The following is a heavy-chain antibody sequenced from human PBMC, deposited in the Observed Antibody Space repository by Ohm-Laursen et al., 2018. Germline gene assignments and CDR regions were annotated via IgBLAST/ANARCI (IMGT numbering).Heavy chain of an antibody. D-gene: IGHD1-26*01. V-gene: IGHV3-23*01. CDR3: AKARGATVGPTNYFDY. CDR2: VSNSGGST. Sequence: SLRLSCAASGFTVSSSYAMNWVRQAPGKGLEWVSGVSNSGGSTFYADSVKGRFTISRDNSKNTLYLQMNSLRAEDTAVYYCAKARGATVGPTNYFDYWGQGTLVTVSS. J-gene: IGHJ4*02. CDR1: GFTVSSSYA.